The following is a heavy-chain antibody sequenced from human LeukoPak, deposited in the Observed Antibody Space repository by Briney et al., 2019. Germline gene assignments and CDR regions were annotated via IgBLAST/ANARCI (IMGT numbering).Heavy chain of an antibody. CDR3: ARTNERYSNYNLFDY. J-gene: IGHJ4*02. D-gene: IGHD4-11*01. Sequence: GGSLRLSCAASGFTFSNYGMHWVRQAPGKGLEWVALISYDGSNKYFADSVKGRFTISRDNSENTLYLQMNSLRAEDTAVYYCARTNERYSNYNLFDYWGQGTLVTVSS. CDR2: ISYDGSNK. CDR1: GFTFSNYG. V-gene: IGHV3-30*03.